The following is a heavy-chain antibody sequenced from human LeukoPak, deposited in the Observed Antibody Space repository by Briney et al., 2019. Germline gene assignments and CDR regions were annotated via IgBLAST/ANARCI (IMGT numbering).Heavy chain of an antibody. J-gene: IGHJ4*02. D-gene: IGHD5-12*01. CDR3: ARDFGRYSGYDFDF. V-gene: IGHV1-2*02. CDR1: GYTFTGYF. CDR2: INPNSGAT. Sequence: GASVKVSCKASGYTFTGYFMHWMRQAPGQGLEGMAWINPNSGATNYAPTFQGRVTLTRATSITNAYMELSRLRSDDTAVYYCARDFGRYSGYDFDFWGQGTLVTVSS.